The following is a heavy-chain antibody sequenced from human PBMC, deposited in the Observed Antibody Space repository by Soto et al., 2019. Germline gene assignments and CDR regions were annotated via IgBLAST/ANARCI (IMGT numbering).Heavy chain of an antibody. CDR2: IYYTGST. D-gene: IGHD3-16*01. CDR1: GVSINSYY. Sequence: SETLSLTCTVSGVSINSYYWSWIRQPPGKGLEWIGQIYYTGSTNYNPSLKSRVTISVDRSQNQFSLRLSDVTAADTAGYYSAMAKPTLPNWFDPWGQGTLVTVSS. V-gene: IGHV4-59*08. J-gene: IGHJ5*02. CDR3: AMAKPTLPNWFDP.